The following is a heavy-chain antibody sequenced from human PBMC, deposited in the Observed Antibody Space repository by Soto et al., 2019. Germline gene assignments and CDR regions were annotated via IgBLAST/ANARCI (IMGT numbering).Heavy chain of an antibody. CDR3: ARGGGSGLYRY. D-gene: IGHD3-22*01. CDR1: GFTFSSYA. V-gene: IGHV3-30-3*01. CDR2: ISYDGSNK. J-gene: IGHJ4*02. Sequence: QVQLVESGGGVVQPGRSLRLSCAASGFTFSSYAMHWVRQAPGKGLEWVAVISYDGSNKYYADSVKGRFTISRDNSKNTLYLEMNSLRAEDTAVYYGARGGGSGLYRYWGQGTLVTVSS.